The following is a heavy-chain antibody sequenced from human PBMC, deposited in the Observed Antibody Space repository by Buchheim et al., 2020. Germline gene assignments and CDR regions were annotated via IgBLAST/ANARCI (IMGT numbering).Heavy chain of an antibody. CDR3: ARYGITGRLDQ. CDR1: GFTFNTYA. V-gene: IGHV3-23*01. D-gene: IGHD1-14*01. J-gene: IGHJ4*02. CDR2: LNTGGST. Sequence: EVQLLESGGDLVQPGGSLRLSCAASGFTFNTYAMSWVRRAPGKGLEWVSTLNTGGSTYYADSVRGRFTISSDSSKTTLFLQMHSLRAEDTAVYYCARYGITGRLDQWGQGTL.